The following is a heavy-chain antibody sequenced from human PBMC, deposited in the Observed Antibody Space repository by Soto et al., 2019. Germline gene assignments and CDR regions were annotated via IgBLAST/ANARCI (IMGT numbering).Heavy chain of an antibody. J-gene: IGHJ5*02. V-gene: IGHV1-46*01. CDR2: INPSGGST. D-gene: IGHD5-12*01. Sequence: QVQLVQSGAEVKKPGASVKVSCKASGYTFTSYYMHWVRQAPGQGLEWMGIINPSGGSTSYAQKFQGRVTMTRDTSTSTVYMELSSLRSEDMAVYYCARDNGRDGYNYHYRFDPWGQGTLVTVSS. CDR1: GYTFTSYY. CDR3: ARDNGRDGYNYHYRFDP.